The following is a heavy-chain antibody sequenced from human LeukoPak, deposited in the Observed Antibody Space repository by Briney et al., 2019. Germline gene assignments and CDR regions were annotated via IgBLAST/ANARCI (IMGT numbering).Heavy chain of an antibody. CDR3: ATHGGQWLLAGGFDY. J-gene: IGHJ4*02. D-gene: IGHD6-19*01. V-gene: IGHV1-24*01. CDR2: FDPEDGET. CDR1: GYTPTELS. Sequence: GASVKVSCKVSGYTPTELSIHWVGQAPGKGVEWMGGFDPEDGETIYAQKFQGRVTMTEDTSTDTAYMELSSLRSEDTAVYYCATHGGQWLLAGGFDYWGQGTLVTVSS.